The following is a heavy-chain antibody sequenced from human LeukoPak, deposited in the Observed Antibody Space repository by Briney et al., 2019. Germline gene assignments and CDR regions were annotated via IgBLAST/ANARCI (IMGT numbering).Heavy chain of an antibody. CDR2: IKTKTDGGTT. CDR1: GFTFSSFK. D-gene: IGHD5-18*01. J-gene: IGHJ4*02. V-gene: IGHV3-15*01. Sequence: GGSLRVSCAASGFTFSSFKMNWVRQAPGKGLEWVGHIKTKTDGGTTDYAAPVKGRFTISRDDSKNTLYLQMNSLKTEDTALYYCTTGTWIQLWFADYWGLGTLVTVSS. CDR3: TTGTWIQLWFADY.